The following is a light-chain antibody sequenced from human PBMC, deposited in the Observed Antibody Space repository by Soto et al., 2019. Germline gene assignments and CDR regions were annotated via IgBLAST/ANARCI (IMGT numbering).Light chain of an antibody. CDR1: QSLLHSNGYNY. CDR2: LGS. J-gene: IGKJ2*01. V-gene: IGKV2-28*01. Sequence: DIVMTQSPLSLSVTPGEPASISCRSSQSLLHSNGYNYLDWYLQKPGQSPQLLIYLGSSRASGXXDRFRRIGSVTDFTLKISRVEAEDVGVYYCMQALGTFGQGTKLEIK. CDR3: MQALGT.